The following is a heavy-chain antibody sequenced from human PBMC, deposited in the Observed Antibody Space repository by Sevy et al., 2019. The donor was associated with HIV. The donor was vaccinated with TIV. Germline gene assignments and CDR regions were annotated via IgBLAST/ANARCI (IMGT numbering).Heavy chain of an antibody. CDR1: GFTFSNAW. Sequence: GGSLRLSCAASGFTFSNAWMSSVRQAPEKGLEWVGRIKSKSDGGTTDYAAPVKGRFTISRDDSKNTLYLQMNSLKTEDTAVYYCTTVAQFTAFDIWGQGTMVTVSS. CDR2: IKSKSDGGTT. V-gene: IGHV3-15*01. CDR3: TTVAQFTAFDI. J-gene: IGHJ3*02.